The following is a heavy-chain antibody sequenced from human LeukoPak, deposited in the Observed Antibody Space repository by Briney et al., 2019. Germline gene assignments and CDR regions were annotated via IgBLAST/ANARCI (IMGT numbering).Heavy chain of an antibody. Sequence: GASVKVSCKASGGTFSSYAISWVRQAPGQGLEWMGGIIPIFGTANYAQKFQGRVTITADKSTSTAYMELRSLRSDDTAVYYCARGGLSLGYFDWLKAGVVAFDIWGQGTMVTVSS. CDR1: GGTFSSYA. V-gene: IGHV1-69*06. CDR2: IIPIFGTA. J-gene: IGHJ3*02. CDR3: ARGGLSLGYFDWLKAGVVAFDI. D-gene: IGHD3-9*01.